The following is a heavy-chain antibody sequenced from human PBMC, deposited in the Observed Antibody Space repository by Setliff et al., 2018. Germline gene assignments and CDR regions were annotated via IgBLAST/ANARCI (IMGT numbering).Heavy chain of an antibody. CDR1: GGTFSSYA. Sequence: AASVKVSCKASGGTFSSYAISWVRQAPGQGLEWMGGIIPIFGTANYAQKFQGRVTITTDESTSTAYMELSSLRSEDTAVYYCARATYYYDSSGYFLDAFDIWGQGTMVTVSS. CDR2: IIPIFGTA. V-gene: IGHV1-69*05. CDR3: ARATYYYDSSGYFLDAFDI. D-gene: IGHD3-22*01. J-gene: IGHJ3*02.